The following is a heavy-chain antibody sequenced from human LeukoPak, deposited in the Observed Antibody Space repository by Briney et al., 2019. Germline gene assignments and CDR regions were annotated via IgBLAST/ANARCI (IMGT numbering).Heavy chain of an antibody. CDR2: IYYSGST. D-gene: IGHD3-22*01. CDR3: ARVLYDSSGYYSDYYYYMDV. V-gene: IGHV4-59*01. J-gene: IGHJ6*03. Sequence: SETLSLTCTVSGGSISSYYWSWIRQPPGKGLEWIGYIYYSGSTNYNPSLKSRVTISVDTSENQFSLKLSSVTAADTAVYYCARVLYDSSGYYSDYYYYMDVWGKGTTVTVSS. CDR1: GGSISSYY.